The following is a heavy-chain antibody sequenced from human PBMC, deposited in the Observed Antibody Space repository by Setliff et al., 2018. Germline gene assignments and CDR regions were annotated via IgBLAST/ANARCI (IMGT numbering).Heavy chain of an antibody. CDR2: IRQDGGDR. CDR3: ARVWFGNMDV. Sequence: GGVPRLSCAASGFIFGTYYMGWIRQTPGKGLEWVANIRQDGGDRNYVDSVKGRFTISRDNADNSLYLQMNSLRAEDTAVYYCARVWFGNMDVWGKGTTVTVSS. D-gene: IGHD3-10*01. V-gene: IGHV3-7*03. J-gene: IGHJ6*03. CDR1: GFIFGTYY.